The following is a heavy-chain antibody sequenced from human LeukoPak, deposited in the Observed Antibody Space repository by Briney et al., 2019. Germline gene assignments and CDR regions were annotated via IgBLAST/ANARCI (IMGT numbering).Heavy chain of an antibody. CDR1: GGSISSYY. CDR3: ASEAKGAVDY. J-gene: IGHJ4*02. D-gene: IGHD1-26*01. CDR2: IYYSGST. Sequence: SETLSLTCTVSGGSISSYYWSWIRQPPGKGLEWIGYIYYSGSTNYNPSLKSRVTISVDTSKNQFSLKLSSVTAADTAVYYCASEAKGAVDYWGQGTLVTVSS. V-gene: IGHV4-59*01.